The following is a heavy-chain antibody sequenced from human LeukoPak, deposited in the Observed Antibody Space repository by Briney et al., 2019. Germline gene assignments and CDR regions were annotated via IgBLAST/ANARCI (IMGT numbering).Heavy chain of an antibody. CDR1: GFTFSSYA. D-gene: IGHD3-22*01. CDR3: AKDPNYYDSSGYSNYFDY. Sequence: GGSLRLSCAASGFTFSSYAMSWVRQAPRKGLEWVSAISGSGGSTYYADSVKGRFTISRDNSKNTLYLQMNSLRAEDTAVYYCAKDPNYYDSSGYSNYFDYWGQGTLATVSS. V-gene: IGHV3-23*01. CDR2: ISGSGGST. J-gene: IGHJ4*02.